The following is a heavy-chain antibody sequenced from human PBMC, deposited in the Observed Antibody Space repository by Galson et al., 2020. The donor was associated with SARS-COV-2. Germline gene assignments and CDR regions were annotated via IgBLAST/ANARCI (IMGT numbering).Heavy chain of an antibody. D-gene: IGHD1-7*01. Sequence: ASVKVSCKASGYTFTSYYMHWVRQAPGQGLEWMGIINPSGGSTSYAQKFQGRVTMTRDTSTSTVYMELSSLRSEDTAVYYCARDLNRNWNYANWFDPWGQGTLVTVSS. J-gene: IGHJ5*02. CDR2: INPSGGST. V-gene: IGHV1-46*01. CDR1: GYTFTSYY. CDR3: ARDLNRNWNYANWFDP.